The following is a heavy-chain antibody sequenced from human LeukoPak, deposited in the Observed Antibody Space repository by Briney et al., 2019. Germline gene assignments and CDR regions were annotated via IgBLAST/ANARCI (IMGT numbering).Heavy chain of an antibody. CDR3: ARGRLEQQLENWFDP. Sequence: SQTLSLTCAISVDSVSSNSAAWNWIRQSPSRGLECLGRTYYRSKWYNDYAVSVKSRITINPDTSKNQFSLQLNSVTPEDTAVYYCARGRLEQQLENWFDPWGQGTLVTVSS. CDR2: TYYRSKWYN. V-gene: IGHV6-1*01. CDR1: VDSVSSNSAA. J-gene: IGHJ5*02. D-gene: IGHD6-13*01.